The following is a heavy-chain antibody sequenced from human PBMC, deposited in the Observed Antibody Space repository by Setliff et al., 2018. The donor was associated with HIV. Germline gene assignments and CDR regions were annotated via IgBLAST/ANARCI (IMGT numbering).Heavy chain of an antibody. CDR2: INHSGNT. V-gene: IGHV4-34*01. CDR1: GGSLSGHH. D-gene: IGHD3-16*02. CDR3: AGAITFGGVIVH. Sequence: PSQTLSLTCAVFGGSLSGHHWNWIRQPPGKGLEWIGEINHSGNTEYNSSLKSRVSISVGTSKNHLSLKLTSLTAADTAVYYCAGAITFGGVIVHWGQGTLVTVSS. J-gene: IGHJ4*02.